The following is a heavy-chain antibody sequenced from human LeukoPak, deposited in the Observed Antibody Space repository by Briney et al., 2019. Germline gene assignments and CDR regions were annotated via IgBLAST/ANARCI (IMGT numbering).Heavy chain of an antibody. CDR3: ARALGYSNSSRRDY. Sequence: GGSLRLSCAASGFTFSNHGMNWVRQAPGKGLEWVSGISPSGDIRYYADSVKGRFTISRDNAKNSLYLQMNSLRAEDTAVYYCARALGYSNSSRRDYWGQGTLVTVSS. V-gene: IGHV3-23*01. CDR1: GFTFSNHG. J-gene: IGHJ4*02. CDR2: ISPSGDIR. D-gene: IGHD1-7*01.